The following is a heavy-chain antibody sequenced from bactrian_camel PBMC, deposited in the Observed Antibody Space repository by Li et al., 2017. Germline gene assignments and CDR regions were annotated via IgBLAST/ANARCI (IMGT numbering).Heavy chain of an antibody. Sequence: HVQLVESGGGSVPAGGSLNLSCAASGHKYSICSMGWYRQAPGKEREGVAAIGTSDGTTYYADSVKGRFTISQDSAKSTVYLQMDSLKTEDMAMYYCAVEGGTWAQYTYWGQGTQVTVS. D-gene: IGHD7*01. J-gene: IGHJ4*01. V-gene: IGHV3S54*01. CDR1: GHKYSICS. CDR3: AVEGGTWAQYTY. CDR2: IGTSDGTT.